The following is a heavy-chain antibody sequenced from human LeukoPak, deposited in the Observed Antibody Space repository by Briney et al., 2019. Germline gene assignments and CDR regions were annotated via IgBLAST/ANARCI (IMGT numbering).Heavy chain of an antibody. D-gene: IGHD6-19*01. V-gene: IGHV4-4*07. Sequence: PSETLSLTCTVSGGSISSYYWSWIRQPAGKGLEWIGRIYTSGSTNYNPSLKSRVTMSVDTSKNQFSLKLSSVTAADTAVYYCARGRRQWLVYWYFDLRGRGTLVTVSS. CDR2: IYTSGST. J-gene: IGHJ2*01. CDR1: GGSISSYY. CDR3: ARGRRQWLVYWYFDL.